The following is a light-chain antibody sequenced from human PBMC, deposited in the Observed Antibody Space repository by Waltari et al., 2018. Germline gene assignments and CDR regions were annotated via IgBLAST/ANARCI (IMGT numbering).Light chain of an antibody. CDR2: DVS. Sequence: QSALTQPASVSGSPGQSITISCTGTSSDIGGYRYVSWYQQHPGNTPNLMIYDVSKRPSGVSNRFSGSKSGNTASLTISGLQAEDEADYYCSSYTSSSTYVFGTGTKVTVL. J-gene: IGLJ1*01. V-gene: IGLV2-14*01. CDR3: SSYTSSSTYV. CDR1: SSDIGGYRY.